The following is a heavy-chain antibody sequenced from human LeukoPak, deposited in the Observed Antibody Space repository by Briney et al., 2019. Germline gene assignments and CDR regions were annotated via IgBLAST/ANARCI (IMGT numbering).Heavy chain of an antibody. J-gene: IGHJ6*03. CDR3: ARRAPYYNYYMDV. Sequence: PSETLSLTCTVSNASISSYYWTWSRHPPGERLEWIGYIYHSGTPKYNPSLKSRVAISVDMSKNQVSLKLPSVTDAATAVYYCARRAPYYNYYMDVWGKGTTVTVSS. CDR1: NASISSYY. D-gene: IGHD1-14*01. V-gene: IGHV4-59*08. CDR2: IYHSGTP.